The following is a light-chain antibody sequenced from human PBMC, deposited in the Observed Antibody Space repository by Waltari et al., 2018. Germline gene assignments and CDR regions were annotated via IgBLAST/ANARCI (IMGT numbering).Light chain of an antibody. V-gene: IGKV3-20*01. Sequence: EIVLTQSPRTLSLSPGDRATLACRASQSVGRSLAWYQQKPGQAPRLLIYDASRRATGIPDRFSGSGSGTDFSLTISTLEPEDFAVYYCQHYVRLPATFGQGTKVEI. J-gene: IGKJ1*01. CDR3: QHYVRLPAT. CDR1: QSVGRS. CDR2: DAS.